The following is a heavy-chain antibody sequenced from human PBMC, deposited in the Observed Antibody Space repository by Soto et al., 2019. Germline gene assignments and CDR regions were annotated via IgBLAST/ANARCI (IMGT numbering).Heavy chain of an antibody. Sequence: GGSLRLACAASGFTFDDYAMHGVRQAPGKGLEWVSGISWNSGSIGYADSVKGRFTISRDNAKNSLYLQMNSLRAEDTALYYCAKDPNFGEIETEVYFDLWGRGTLVTVSS. CDR2: ISWNSGSI. CDR1: GFTFDDYA. V-gene: IGHV3-9*01. CDR3: AKDPNFGEIETEVYFDL. J-gene: IGHJ2*01. D-gene: IGHD2-21*01.